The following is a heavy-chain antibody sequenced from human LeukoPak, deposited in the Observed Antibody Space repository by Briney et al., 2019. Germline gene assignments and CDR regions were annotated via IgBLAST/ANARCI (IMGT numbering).Heavy chain of an antibody. J-gene: IGHJ4*02. Sequence: GGSLRLSCAASGFTFSSYEMNWVRQAPGKGLEWVSYISSSGSTIYYADSVKGRFTISRDNSKNTLYLQMNSLRAGDTAVYYCARDGGSGWFHYFDYWGQGTLVTVSS. CDR2: ISSSGSTI. D-gene: IGHD6-19*01. V-gene: IGHV3-48*03. CDR3: ARDGGSGWFHYFDY. CDR1: GFTFSSYE.